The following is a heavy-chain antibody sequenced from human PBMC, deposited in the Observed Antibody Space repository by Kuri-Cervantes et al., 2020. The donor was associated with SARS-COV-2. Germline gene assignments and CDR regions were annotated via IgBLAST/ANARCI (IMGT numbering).Heavy chain of an antibody. CDR3: ARGTTVGGAFDI. CDR2: INHSGST. CDR1: GGSFSGYY. J-gene: IGHJ3*02. D-gene: IGHD4-23*01. Sequence: GSLRLSCAVYGGSFSGYYWSWIRQPPGKGLEWIGEINHSGSTNYNPSLKSRVTISVDTSKNQFSLKLSSVTAADTAVYYCARGTTVGGAFDIWGQGTMDTVSS. V-gene: IGHV4-34*01.